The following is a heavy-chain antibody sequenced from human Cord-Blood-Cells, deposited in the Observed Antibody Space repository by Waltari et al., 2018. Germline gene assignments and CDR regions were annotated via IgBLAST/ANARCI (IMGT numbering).Heavy chain of an antibody. CDR2: IYSGGST. CDR1: GSTASIHY. J-gene: IGHJ2*01. Sequence: EVKLVESAGGLVQPGVSLSPSCAASGSTASIHYLSWVRQAPGKGLEWVSVIYSGGSTYYADSVKGRFTISRHNSKNTLYLQMNSLRAEDTAVYYCARERGPRYFDLWGRGTLVTVSS. CDR3: ARERGPRYFDL. D-gene: IGHD3-10*01. V-gene: IGHV3-53*04.